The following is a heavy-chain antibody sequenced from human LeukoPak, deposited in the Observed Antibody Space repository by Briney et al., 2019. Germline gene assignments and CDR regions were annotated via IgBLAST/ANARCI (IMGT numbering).Heavy chain of an antibody. Sequence: QSGGSLRVSCAASGFTLSSYWMHWVRQAPGKGLVWVSRIKSDGRTNYADSVKGRFTISRDNAKNTVSLQMNSLRAEDTGVYYCARAPSEIGGYYPEYFRHWGQGTLVIVSS. D-gene: IGHD3-22*01. CDR2: IKSDGRT. CDR3: ARAPSEIGGYYPEYFRH. J-gene: IGHJ1*01. V-gene: IGHV3-74*01. CDR1: GFTLSSYW.